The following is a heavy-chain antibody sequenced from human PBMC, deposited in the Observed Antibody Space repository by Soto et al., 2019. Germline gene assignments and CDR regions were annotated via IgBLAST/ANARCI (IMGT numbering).Heavy chain of an antibody. V-gene: IGHV3-15*01. CDR2: IKSRADGGTT. CDR1: GFTFTKAW. CDR3: TPASQGLPPYS. J-gene: IGHJ4*02. D-gene: IGHD6-19*01. Sequence: PGGSLRLSCAASGFTFTKAWMTWVRQTPGKGLEWVGRIKSRADGGTTDYAASVKDRFIISRDDSNDTLYLHMNRLKTDATAVYYCTPASQGLPPYSWGPGALLTVSS.